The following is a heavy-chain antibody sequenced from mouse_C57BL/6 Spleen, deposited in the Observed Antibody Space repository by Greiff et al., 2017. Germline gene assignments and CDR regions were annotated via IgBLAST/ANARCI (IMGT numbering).Heavy chain of an antibody. CDR1: GYTFTDYN. D-gene: IGHD1-1*01. CDR2: INPNNGGT. Sequence: EVQLQQSGPELVKPGASVKIPCKASGYTFTDYNMDWVKQSHGKSLEWIGDINPNNGGTIYNQKFKGKATLTVDKSSSTAYMELRSLTSEDTAVYYCARGNYYGSSYPAWFAYWGQGTLVTVSA. J-gene: IGHJ3*01. V-gene: IGHV1-18*01. CDR3: ARGNYYGSSYPAWFAY.